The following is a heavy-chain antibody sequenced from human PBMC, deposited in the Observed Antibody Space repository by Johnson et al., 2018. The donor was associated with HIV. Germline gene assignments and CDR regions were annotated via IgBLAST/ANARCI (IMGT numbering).Heavy chain of an antibody. V-gene: IGHV3-30*04. CDR3: ARELGSGWGETADAFDI. J-gene: IGHJ3*02. CDR1: GFTFSSYA. Sequence: QVQLVESGGGVVQPGRSLRLSCAASGFTFSSYAMHWVRQAPGKGLEWVAVISYDGSNKYYADSVKGRFTISRDNSKNTLYLQMNSLRAEDTAVYYCARELGSGWGETADAFDIWGQWTMVTVSS. D-gene: IGHD6-19*01. CDR2: ISYDGSNK.